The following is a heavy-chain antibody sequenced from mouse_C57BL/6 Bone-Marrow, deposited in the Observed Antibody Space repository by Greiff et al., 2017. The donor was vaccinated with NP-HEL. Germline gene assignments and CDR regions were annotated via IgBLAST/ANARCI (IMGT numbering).Heavy chain of an antibody. D-gene: IGHD2-12*01. CDR1: GFNIKDDY. V-gene: IGHV14-4*01. CDR2: IDPENGDT. CDR3: TTYSHGGY. Sequence: VQLQQSGAELVRPGASVKLSCTASGFNIKDDYMHWVKQRPEQGLEWIGWIDPENGDTEYASKFQGKATITADTSSITAYLQLSSLTSEDTAVYYCTTYSHGGYWGQGTTLTVSS. J-gene: IGHJ2*01.